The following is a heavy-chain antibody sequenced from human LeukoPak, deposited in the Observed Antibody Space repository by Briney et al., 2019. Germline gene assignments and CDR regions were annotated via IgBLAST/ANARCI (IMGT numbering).Heavy chain of an antibody. CDR2: IIPIFGTA. CDR3: ARAPPGLMGPMQFRETDHAFDI. D-gene: IGHD3-16*01. Sequence: ASVKVSCKASGGTFSSYAISWVRQAPGQGLEWMGGIIPIFGTASYAQKFQGRVTITADESTSTAYMELSSLRSEDTAVYYCARAPPGLMGPMQFRETDHAFDIWGQGTMVTVSS. V-gene: IGHV1-69*13. J-gene: IGHJ3*02. CDR1: GGTFSSYA.